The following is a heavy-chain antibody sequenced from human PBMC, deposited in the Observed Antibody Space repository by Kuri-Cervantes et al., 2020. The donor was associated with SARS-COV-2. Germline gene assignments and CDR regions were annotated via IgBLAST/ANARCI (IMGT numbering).Heavy chain of an antibody. Sequence: GESLKISCAASGFTVSSNYMSWVRQAPGKGLEWVSVIYSGGSTYYADSVKGRFTISRDNSKNTLYLQVNSLRAEDTAVYYCAKDQGDSYGISYFDYWGQGTLVTVSS. D-gene: IGHD5-18*01. CDR3: AKDQGDSYGISYFDY. J-gene: IGHJ4*02. CDR1: GFTVSSNY. V-gene: IGHV3-66*02. CDR2: IYSGGST.